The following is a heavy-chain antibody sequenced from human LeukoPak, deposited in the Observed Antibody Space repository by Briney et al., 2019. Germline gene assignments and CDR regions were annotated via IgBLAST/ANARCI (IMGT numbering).Heavy chain of an antibody. CDR3: ARVDGSGWYDFDY. Sequence: SETLSLTCAVYGGSFSGYYWSWIRQPPGKGLEWIGEISHSGSTNYNPSLKSRVTISVDTSKNQFSLKLSSVTAADTAVYYCARVDGSGWYDFDYWGQGTLVTVSS. D-gene: IGHD6-19*01. CDR2: ISHSGST. J-gene: IGHJ4*02. V-gene: IGHV4-34*01. CDR1: GGSFSGYY.